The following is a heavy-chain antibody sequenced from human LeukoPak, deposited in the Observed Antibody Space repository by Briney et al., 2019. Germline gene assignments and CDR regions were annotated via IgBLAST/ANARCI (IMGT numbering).Heavy chain of an antibody. CDR2: INSDGSST. D-gene: IGHD3-10*01. CDR1: GFTFSSYW. J-gene: IGHJ4*02. CDR3: AKDGYYGSGTYPDY. V-gene: IGHV3-74*01. Sequence: GGSLRLSCAASGFTFSSYWMHWVRQAPGKGLVWVSRINSDGSSTSYADSVKGRFTISRDNAKNTLYLQMNSLRAENTAVYYCAKDGYYGSGTYPDYWGQGTLVTVSS.